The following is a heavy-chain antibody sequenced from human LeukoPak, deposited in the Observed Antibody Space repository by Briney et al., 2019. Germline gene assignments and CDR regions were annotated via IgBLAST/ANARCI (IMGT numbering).Heavy chain of an antibody. CDR3: ARQGLVLGYSSSWPDY. V-gene: IGHV4-39*01. D-gene: IGHD6-13*01. CDR1: GGSISSSSYY. CDR2: IYYSGST. Sequence: SETLSLTCAVSGGSISSSSYYWGWIRQPPGKGLEWIGSIYYSGSTYYNPSLKSRVTISVDTSKNQFSLKLSSVTAADTAVYYCARQGLVLGYSSSWPDYWGQGTLVTVSS. J-gene: IGHJ4*02.